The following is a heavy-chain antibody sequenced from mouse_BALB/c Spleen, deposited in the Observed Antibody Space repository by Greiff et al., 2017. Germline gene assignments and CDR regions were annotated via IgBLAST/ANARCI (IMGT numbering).Heavy chain of an antibody. D-gene: IGHD2-4*01. V-gene: IGHV1-9*01. CDR3: AYMITTDPYYAMDY. CDR1: GYTFSSYW. CDR2: ILPGSGST. J-gene: IGHJ4*01. Sequence: QVQLQQSGAELMKPGASVKISCKATGYTFSSYWIEWVKQRPGHGLEWIGEILPGSGSTNYNEKFKGKATFTADTSSNTAYMQLSSLTSEDSAVYYCAYMITTDPYYAMDYWGQGTSVTVSS.